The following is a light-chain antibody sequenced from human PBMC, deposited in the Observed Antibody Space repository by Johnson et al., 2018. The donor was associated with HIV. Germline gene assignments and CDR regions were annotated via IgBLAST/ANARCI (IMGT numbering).Light chain of an antibody. J-gene: IGLJ1*01. CDR1: SCDIGNNY. CDR3: GTWDSRQSAGHV. CDR2: DNK. Sequence: QSVLTQPPSVSAAPGQKVSISCSGNSCDIGNNYVSSHQQLPGTAPKLLIYDNKKRPSGIPDRISGSKSGTSATLGITGLQTGDEAEYYCGTWDSRQSAGHVLGTGTKVTIL. V-gene: IGLV1-51*01.